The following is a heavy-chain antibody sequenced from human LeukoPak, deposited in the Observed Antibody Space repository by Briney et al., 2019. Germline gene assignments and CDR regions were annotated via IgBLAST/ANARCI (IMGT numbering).Heavy chain of an antibody. CDR1: GFTCSSYS. CDR3: AKGIDYDPSAHTYFDS. CDR2: ISYNIGHI. Sequence: GGSLRLSCAAAGFTCSSYSRNWVRQAPGKGREWVSSISYNIGHIYYADSVKGRFTISRDNAKKSLYLQMNSLRAEDTAVYYCAKGIDYDPSAHTYFDSGGQGILVPVS. D-gene: IGHD3-22*01. J-gene: IGHJ4*02. V-gene: IGHV3-21*04.